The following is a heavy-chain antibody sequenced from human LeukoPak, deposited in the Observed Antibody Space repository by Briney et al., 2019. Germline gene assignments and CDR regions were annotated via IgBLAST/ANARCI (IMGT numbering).Heavy chain of an antibody. CDR3: ARHGSVSSGALV. J-gene: IGHJ4*02. Sequence: SETLSLTCTVSGGSISSYYWSWIRQPPGKGLEWIGYIFYSGSTIYNPSLKSRVTISVDTSKNQFSLKLSSVTAADTAVYYCARHGSVSSGALVWGQGTLSPSPQ. D-gene: IGHD3-22*01. CDR1: GGSISSYY. CDR2: IFYSGST. V-gene: IGHV4-59*08.